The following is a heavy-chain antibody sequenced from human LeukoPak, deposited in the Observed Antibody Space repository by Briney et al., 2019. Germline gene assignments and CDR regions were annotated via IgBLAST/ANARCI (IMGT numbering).Heavy chain of an antibody. J-gene: IGHJ4*02. V-gene: IGHV3-30*04. Sequence: GGSLRLSCAASGFTFSSYAMHWVRQAPGKGLEWVAVISYDGSNKYYVDSVKGRFTISRDNSKNTLYLQMNSLRAEDTAVYYCAKEIRWRFDYWGQGTLVTVSS. CDR3: AKEIRWRFDY. CDR2: ISYDGSNK. CDR1: GFTFSSYA. D-gene: IGHD3-3*01.